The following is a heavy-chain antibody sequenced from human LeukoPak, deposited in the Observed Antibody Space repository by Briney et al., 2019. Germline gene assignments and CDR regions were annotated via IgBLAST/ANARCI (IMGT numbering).Heavy chain of an antibody. CDR2: ISGSGGST. D-gene: IGHD3-10*01. CDR3: AKGQAAGSGSYYYFDY. V-gene: IGHV3-23*01. Sequence: GGSLRLSCAASGFTFSSYAMSWVRQAPGKGLERVSAISGSGGSTYYADSVKGRFTISRDNSKNTLYLQMNSLRAEDTAVYYCAKGQAAGSGSYYYFDYWGQGTLVTVSS. J-gene: IGHJ4*02. CDR1: GFTFSSYA.